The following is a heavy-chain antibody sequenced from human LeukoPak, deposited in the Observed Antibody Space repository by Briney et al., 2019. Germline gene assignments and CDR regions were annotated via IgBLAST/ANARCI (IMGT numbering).Heavy chain of an antibody. CDR2: INWNGGST. Sequence: GRSLRLSCAASGFTFDDYGMSWVRQAPGKGLEWVSGINWNGGSTGYADSVKGRFTISRDSAKNSLYLQMNSLRAEDTAVYYCARDYDGINNWNERDAFDIWGQGTMVTVSS. V-gene: IGHV3-20*04. CDR1: GFTFDDYG. D-gene: IGHD1-20*01. CDR3: ARDYDGINNWNERDAFDI. J-gene: IGHJ3*02.